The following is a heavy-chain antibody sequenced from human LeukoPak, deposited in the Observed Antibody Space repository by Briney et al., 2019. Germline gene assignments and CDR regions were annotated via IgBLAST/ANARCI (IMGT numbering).Heavy chain of an antibody. Sequence: ASVKVSCKASGYTFTSYYMHWVRQAPGQGLEWMGIINPSGGSTSYAQKLQDRVTMTTDTSTSTAYMELRSLRSDDTAVYYCARGSSYGFSMGYWGQGTLVTVSS. V-gene: IGHV1-46*01. CDR2: INPSGGST. CDR1: GYTFTSYY. J-gene: IGHJ4*02. CDR3: ARGSSYGFSMGY. D-gene: IGHD5-18*01.